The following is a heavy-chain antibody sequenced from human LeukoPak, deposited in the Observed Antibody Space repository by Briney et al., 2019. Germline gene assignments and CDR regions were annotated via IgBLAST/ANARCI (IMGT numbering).Heavy chain of an antibody. CDR3: VRHNNYALDY. CDR1: GYSFPSYW. D-gene: IGHD5-18*01. J-gene: IGHJ4*02. V-gene: IGHV5-51*01. CDR2: IFPGNSDT. Sequence: GESLKISCEGSGYSFPSYWIGWARQMPGKGLEWMAIIFPGNSDTRYSPSFQGQVTISVDKSISTAYLQWGGLKASDSAMYYCVRHNNYALDYWGQGTLVTVSS.